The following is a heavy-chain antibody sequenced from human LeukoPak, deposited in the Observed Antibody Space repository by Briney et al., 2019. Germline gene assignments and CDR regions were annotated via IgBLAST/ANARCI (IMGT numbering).Heavy chain of an antibody. CDR1: GFTFSSYG. V-gene: IGHV3-30*18. D-gene: IGHD3-16*01. Sequence: GGSLRLSCAASGFTFSSYGMHWVRQAPGKGLEWVAVISYDGSNKYYADSVKGRFTIYRENSKNTLYLQMNSLRAEDTAVYYCSKGGSPTRLYYFYYWGQGTLVTVSS. CDR2: ISYDGSNK. J-gene: IGHJ4*02. CDR3: SKGGSPTRLYYFYY.